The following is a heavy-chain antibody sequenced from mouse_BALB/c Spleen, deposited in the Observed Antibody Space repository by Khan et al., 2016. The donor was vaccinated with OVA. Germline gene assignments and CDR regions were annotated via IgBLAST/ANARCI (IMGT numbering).Heavy chain of an antibody. J-gene: IGHJ1*01. CDR3: ARDLERYFDV. V-gene: IGHV1-87*01. CDR2: IYPGDGDT. CDR1: GYTFTSYW. D-gene: IGHD2-10*02. Sequence: QVQLQQPGAELARPGASVKLSCKASGYTFTSYWMQWVKQRPGQGLEWIGAIYPGDGDTRYTQKFKGKAKLTADKSSNKAYMQLSSLASEDSAVYYCARDLERYFDVWGPGTTVTVSS.